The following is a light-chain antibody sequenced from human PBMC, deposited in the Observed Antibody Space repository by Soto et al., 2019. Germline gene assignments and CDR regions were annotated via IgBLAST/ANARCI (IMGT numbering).Light chain of an antibody. CDR3: STFGGTGV. CDR1: SSDVGRYNY. J-gene: IGLJ1*01. V-gene: IGLV2-14*01. CDR2: EVT. Sequence: QSVLTQPDSVSGSPGQSITISCTGTSSDVGRYNYVSWYQQHPGKAPKLMIYEVTNRPSGVSNRFSGSKSGNTASLTITGLQAGDEADYYCSTFGGTGVFGTGTKLTVL.